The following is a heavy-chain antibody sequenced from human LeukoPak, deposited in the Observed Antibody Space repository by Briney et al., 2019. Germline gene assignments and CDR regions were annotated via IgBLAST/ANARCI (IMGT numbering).Heavy chain of an antibody. Sequence: PSETLSLTCAVYGGSFSGYYWSWIHQPPGKGLEWIGETNHSGSTNYNPSLKSRVTISVDTSKNQFSLKLSSVTAADTAVYYCARGDGTSRRLDYWGQGALVTVSS. D-gene: IGHD2-2*01. CDR2: TNHSGST. V-gene: IGHV4-34*01. CDR1: GGSFSGYY. CDR3: ARGDGTSRRLDY. J-gene: IGHJ4*02.